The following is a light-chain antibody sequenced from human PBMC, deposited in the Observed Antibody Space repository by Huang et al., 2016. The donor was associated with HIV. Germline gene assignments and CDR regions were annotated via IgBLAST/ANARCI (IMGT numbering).Light chain of an antibody. CDR3: QQYNNWPRT. V-gene: IGKV3-15*01. CDR1: QGVSSN. Sequence: ERVLTQSPVTLSASPGARATLSCRASQGVSSNLAWYQQKPGQAPRLLIHDASTRASDIPARFSGSGSDIEFTLTISSLQSEDSAVYYCQQYNNWPRTFGQGTKLDIK. CDR2: DAS. J-gene: IGKJ2*01.